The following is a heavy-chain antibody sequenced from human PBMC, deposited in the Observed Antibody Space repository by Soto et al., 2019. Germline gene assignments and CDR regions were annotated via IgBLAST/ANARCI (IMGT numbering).Heavy chain of an antibody. Sequence: GESLKISCQSSGYTFSNFWVGWVRQLPGQGLEWMGIIYPGDHETRYSPSFHGKVTISAEKSINTAYLQWNSLEASDSAFFFCARSRRSSRYFDHRGQGALVTV. V-gene: IGHV5-51*01. D-gene: IGHD6-13*01. CDR1: GYTFSNFW. CDR3: ARSRRSSRYFDH. J-gene: IGHJ4*02. CDR2: IYPGDHET.